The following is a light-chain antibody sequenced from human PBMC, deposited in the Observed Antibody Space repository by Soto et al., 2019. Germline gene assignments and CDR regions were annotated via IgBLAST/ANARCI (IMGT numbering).Light chain of an antibody. J-gene: IGKJ1*01. CDR1: QDIAIY. CDR3: PQLRRDPWT. V-gene: IGKV1-9*01. Sequence: IQLTQSPSSLSASVGDRVTITCRASQDIAIYLAWYQQKPGEAPKLLIYAASTLYGGVPSRFGGSGSGTDFARTFASLQADGFASYYGPQLRRDPWTFNLGAKVDI. CDR2: AAS.